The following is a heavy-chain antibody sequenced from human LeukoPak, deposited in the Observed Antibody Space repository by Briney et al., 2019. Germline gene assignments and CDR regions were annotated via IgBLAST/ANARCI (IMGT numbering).Heavy chain of an antibody. CDR1: GGSFSGYY. CDR3: ARGRRQKPFDY. CDR2: INHSGST. J-gene: IGHJ4*02. Sequence: PSETLSLTCAVYGGSFSGYYWSWIRQPPGKGLEWIGEINHSGSTNYNPSLKSRVTISVDTSKNQFSLKLGSVTAADTAVYYCARGRRQKPFDYWGQGTLVTVSS. V-gene: IGHV4-34*01.